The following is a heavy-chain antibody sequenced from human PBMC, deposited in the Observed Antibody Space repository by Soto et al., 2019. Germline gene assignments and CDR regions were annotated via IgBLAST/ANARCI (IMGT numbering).Heavy chain of an antibody. CDR1: GGSISSGGYY. V-gene: IGHV4-31*03. D-gene: IGHD6-25*01. CDR2: IYYSGST. J-gene: IGHJ6*02. CDR3: ARDRALSSDGMDV. Sequence: SETLSLTCTVSGGSISSGGYYWSWIRQHPGKGLEWIGYIYYSGSTYYNPSLKSRVTISVDTSKNQFSLKLSSVTAAGTAVYYCARDRALSSDGMDVWGQGTTVTVSS.